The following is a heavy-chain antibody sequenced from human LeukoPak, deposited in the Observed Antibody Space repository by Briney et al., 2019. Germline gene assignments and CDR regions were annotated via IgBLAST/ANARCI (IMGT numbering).Heavy chain of an antibody. Sequence: SETLSLTCAVSGGSIRSGGYSWSWIRQPPGTGLEWLGYIYYSGSTYYNPSLKSRVTISVDRSKNQFSLKLRFVTAADTAVYHCARDRRIAAAGDYGMDVWGQGTTVTVSS. J-gene: IGHJ6*02. CDR3: ARDRRIAAAGDYGMDV. D-gene: IGHD6-13*01. V-gene: IGHV4-30-2*01. CDR1: GGSIRSGGYS. CDR2: IYYSGST.